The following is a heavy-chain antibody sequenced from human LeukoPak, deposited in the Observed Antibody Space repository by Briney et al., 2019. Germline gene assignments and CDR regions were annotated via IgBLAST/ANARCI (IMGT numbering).Heavy chain of an antibody. CDR1: GDTFSSYA. D-gene: IGHD2-2*01. CDR2: IIPIFGTA. CDR3: ASSFARYCSSTSCPFDY. V-gene: IGHV1-69*05. Sequence: SVKVSCKASGDTFSSYAISWVRQAPGQGLEWMGGIIPIFGTANYAQKFQGRVTITTDESTSTAYMELSSLRSEDTAVYYCASSFARYCSSTSCPFDYWGQGTLVTVSS. J-gene: IGHJ4*02.